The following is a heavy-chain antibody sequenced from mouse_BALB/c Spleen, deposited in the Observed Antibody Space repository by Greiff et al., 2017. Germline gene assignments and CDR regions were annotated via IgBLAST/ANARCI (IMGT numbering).Heavy chain of an antibody. J-gene: IGHJ2*01. CDR3: ARDSSGYYFDY. D-gene: IGHD3-2*01. CDR2: IDPYDSET. V-gene: IGHV1-52*01. CDR1: GYTFTSYW. Sequence: QVQLQQPGAELVRPGASGYTFTSYWMNWVKQRPEQGLEWIGRIDPYDSETHYNQKFKDKAILTVDKSSSTAYMQLSSLTSEDSAVYYCARDSSGYYFDYWGQGTTLTVSS.